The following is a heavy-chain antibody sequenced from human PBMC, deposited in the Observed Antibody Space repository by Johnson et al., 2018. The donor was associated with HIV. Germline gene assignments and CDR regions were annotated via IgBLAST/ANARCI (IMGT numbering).Heavy chain of an antibody. CDR1: GFTFSSYA. V-gene: IGHV3-30*04. Sequence: QVQLVESGGGVVQPGRSLRLSCAASGFTFSSYAMHWVRQAPGKGLEWVAVISYDGSNKYYADSVKGRFTISRDNSKNTLYLQMNSLRAEDTAVYYWASEDGYNWVGAFDIWGQGTMVTVSS. CDR3: ASEDGYNWVGAFDI. CDR2: ISYDGSNK. D-gene: IGHD5-24*01. J-gene: IGHJ3*02.